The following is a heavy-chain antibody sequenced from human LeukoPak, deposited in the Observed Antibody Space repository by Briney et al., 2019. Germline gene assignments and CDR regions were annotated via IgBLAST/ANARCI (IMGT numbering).Heavy chain of an antibody. Sequence: ETLSLTCTVSGGSISSSSYYWGWVRQAPGKGLEWVSYISSSSSTIYYADSVKGRFTISRDNAKNSLYLQMNSLRAEDTAVYYCARDRYDILTGYVNFDYWGQGTLVTVSS. CDR2: ISSSSSTI. V-gene: IGHV3-48*01. CDR3: ARDRYDILTGYVNFDY. J-gene: IGHJ4*02. D-gene: IGHD3-9*01. CDR1: GGSISSSSYY.